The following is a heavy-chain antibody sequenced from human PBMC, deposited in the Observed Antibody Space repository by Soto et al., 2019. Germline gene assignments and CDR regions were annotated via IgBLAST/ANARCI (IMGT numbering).Heavy chain of an antibody. CDR2: ISGSGGST. Sequence: SGGSLRLSCAASGFTFSSYAMSWVRQAPGKGLEWVSAISGSGGSTYYADSVKGRFTISRDNSKNTLYLQMNSLRAEDTAVYYCAKFRVAGKDYYYYYGMDVWGQGTTVTVSS. V-gene: IGHV3-23*01. CDR1: GFTFSSYA. CDR3: AKFRVAGKDYYYYYGMDV. D-gene: IGHD6-19*01. J-gene: IGHJ6*02.